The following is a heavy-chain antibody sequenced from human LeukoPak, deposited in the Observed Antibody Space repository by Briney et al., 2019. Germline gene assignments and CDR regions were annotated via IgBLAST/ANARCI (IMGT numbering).Heavy chain of an antibody. D-gene: IGHD3-10*01. CDR3: ARDPAPRGYGSGSYNWFDP. CDR2: IYYSGST. CDR1: GGSISSYY. Sequence: SETLSLTCTVSGGSISSYYWSWIRQPPGKGLEWIGYIYYSGSTNYNPSLKSRVTISVDTPKNQFSLKLSSVTAADTAVYYCARDPAPRGYGSGSYNWFDPWGQGTLVTVSS. V-gene: IGHV4-59*01. J-gene: IGHJ5*02.